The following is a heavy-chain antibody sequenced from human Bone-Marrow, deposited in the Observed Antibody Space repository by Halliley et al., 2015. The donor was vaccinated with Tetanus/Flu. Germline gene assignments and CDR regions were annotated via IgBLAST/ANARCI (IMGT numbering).Heavy chain of an antibody. D-gene: IGHD6-19*01. CDR3: ASGQKWLAFDY. V-gene: IGHV4-59*08. CDR1: GGSISSSF. Sequence: TLSLTCAVSGGSISSSFWSWIRQPPGKGLEWIGCLYNGGSASYNPSLKSRVTMSRDTSKNQFSLKLTSVTAAETAIYYCASGQKWLAFDYWGQGTLATVSS. CDR2: LYNGGSA. J-gene: IGHJ4*02.